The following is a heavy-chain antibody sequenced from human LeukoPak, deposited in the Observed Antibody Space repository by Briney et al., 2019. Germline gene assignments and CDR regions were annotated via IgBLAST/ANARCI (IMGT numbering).Heavy chain of an antibody. D-gene: IGHD2-15*01. Sequence: GGFLRLSCAASGFTFSSYAMSWVRQAPGKGLEWVSAISGSGGSTYYADSVKGRFTISRDNSKNTLYLQMNSLRAEDTAVYYCAKDDGCSGGSCDVGLDYWGQGTLVTVSS. CDR1: GFTFSSYA. V-gene: IGHV3-23*01. CDR3: AKDDGCSGGSCDVGLDY. CDR2: ISGSGGST. J-gene: IGHJ4*02.